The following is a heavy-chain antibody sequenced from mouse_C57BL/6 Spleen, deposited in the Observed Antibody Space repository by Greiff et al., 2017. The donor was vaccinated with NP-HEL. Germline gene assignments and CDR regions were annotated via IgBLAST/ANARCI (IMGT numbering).Heavy chain of an antibody. Sequence: EVKLQESGPELVKPGASVKISCKASGYSFTDYNMNWVKQSNGKSLEWIGVINPNYGTTSYNQKFKGKATLTVDQSSSTAYMQLNSLTSEDSAVYYCASEGTTVVNAMDYWGQGTSVTVSS. CDR3: ASEGTTVVNAMDY. CDR1: GYSFTDYN. V-gene: IGHV1-39*01. CDR2: INPNYGTT. D-gene: IGHD1-1*01. J-gene: IGHJ4*01.